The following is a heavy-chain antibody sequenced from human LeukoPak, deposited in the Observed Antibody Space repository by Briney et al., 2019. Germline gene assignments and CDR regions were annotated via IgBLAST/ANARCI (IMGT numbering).Heavy chain of an antibody. CDR3: AKNGDRGAYCSGGSCYPYYYYYIDV. Sequence: GGSLRLSCAASGFTFSSYSMNWVRQAPGKGLEWVSSISSSSSYIYYADSVKGRFTISRDNAKNSLYLQMNSLRAEDTAIYYCAKNGDRGAYCSGGSCYPYYYYYIDVWGKGTTVTISS. J-gene: IGHJ6*03. V-gene: IGHV3-21*04. D-gene: IGHD2-15*01. CDR1: GFTFSSYS. CDR2: ISSSSSYI.